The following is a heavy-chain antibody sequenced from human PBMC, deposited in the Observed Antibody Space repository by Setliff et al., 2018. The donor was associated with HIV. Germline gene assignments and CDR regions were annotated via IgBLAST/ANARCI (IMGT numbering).Heavy chain of an antibody. J-gene: IGHJ4*02. V-gene: IGHV4-61*01. CDR3: ARDPPGYGDSKDY. CDR2: IYCSGIT. CDR1: GGSVGSGSYY. D-gene: IGHD4-17*01. Sequence: PSETLSLTCTVSGGSVGSGSYYWSWIRQSPGKGLEWIGYIYCSGITTYNPSLRSRVTISIDTSKNQFSLNLRSVTAADTAVYYCARDPPGYGDSKDYWGQGKLVTVSS.